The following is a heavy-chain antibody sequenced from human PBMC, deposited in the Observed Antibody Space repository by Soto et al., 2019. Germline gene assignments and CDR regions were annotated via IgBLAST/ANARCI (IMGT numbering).Heavy chain of an antibody. D-gene: IGHD3-3*02. CDR3: VRYDRINMKPYSPEGFHI. V-gene: IGHV4-39*01. CDR2: VYYGGAIFYSGNI. CDR1: GDSISSSNSH. J-gene: IGHJ3*02. Sequence: SETLSLTCTVSGDSISSSNSHWGWTRQPPGKGLEYIGSVYYGGAIFYSGNIYYNPSLKSRVTISVDTSKNQFSLRLSSVTAADTGVYYCVRYDRINMKPYSPEGFHIWGQGAMVTVSS.